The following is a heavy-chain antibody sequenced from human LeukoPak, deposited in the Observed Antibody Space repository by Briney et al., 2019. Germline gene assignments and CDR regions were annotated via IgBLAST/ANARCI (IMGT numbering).Heavy chain of an antibody. Sequence: SETLSLTCAVYGGSFSGYYWSWIRQPPGKGLEWIGEINHSGSTNYNPSPKSRVTISVDTSKNQFSLKLSSVTAADTAVYYCASRGYKAPFDYWGQGTLVTVSS. CDR3: ASRGYKAPFDY. J-gene: IGHJ4*02. CDR2: INHSGST. D-gene: IGHD6-25*01. CDR1: GGSFSGYY. V-gene: IGHV4-34*01.